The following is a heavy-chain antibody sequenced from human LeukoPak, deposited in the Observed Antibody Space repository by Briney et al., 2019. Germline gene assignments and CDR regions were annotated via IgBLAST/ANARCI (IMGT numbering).Heavy chain of an antibody. V-gene: IGHV1-69*13. D-gene: IGHD3-10*01. CDR1: GGTFSSYA. CDR3: ATIARNSISMVRGVRFYKWFDP. CDR2: IIPIFGTA. J-gene: IGHJ5*02. Sequence: SVKVSCKASGGTFSSYAISWVRQAPGQGLEWMGGIIPIFGTANYAQKFQGRVTITADESTSTAYMELSSLRSEDTAVYYCATIARNSISMVRGVRFYKWFDPWGQGTLVTVSS.